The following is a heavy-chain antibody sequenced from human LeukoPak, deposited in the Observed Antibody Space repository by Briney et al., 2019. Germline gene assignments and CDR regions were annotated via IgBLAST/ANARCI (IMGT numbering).Heavy chain of an antibody. CDR2: INHSGST. J-gene: IGHJ5*02. CDR3: ARQYSGYLRNWFDP. V-gene: IGHV4-34*01. Sequence: PSETLSLTCAVYGGSFSGYYWSWIRQPPGKGLEWIGEINHSGSTNYNPSLKSRVTISVDTSKNQFSLKVNSVTAADTAVYYCARQYSGYLRNWFDPWGQGTLVTVSS. D-gene: IGHD5-12*01. CDR1: GGSFSGYY.